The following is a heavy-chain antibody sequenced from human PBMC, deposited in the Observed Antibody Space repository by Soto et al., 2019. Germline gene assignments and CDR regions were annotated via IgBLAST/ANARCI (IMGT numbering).Heavy chain of an antibody. Sequence: EVQLVESGGGLVQPGGSLRISCAASGFTFSSFALNWVRQAPGKGLEWISYISVTRGSLFYGDSVKGRFTISRDDARNSLYLQMNTLRDEDTAVYFCVRDHIWAFDFWGRGTMVTVSS. CDR2: ISVTRGSL. D-gene: IGHD2-21*01. CDR1: GFTFSSFA. V-gene: IGHV3-48*02. CDR3: VRDHIWAFDF. J-gene: IGHJ3*01.